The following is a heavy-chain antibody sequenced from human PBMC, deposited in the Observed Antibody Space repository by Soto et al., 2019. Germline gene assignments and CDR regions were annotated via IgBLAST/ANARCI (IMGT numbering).Heavy chain of an antibody. Sequence: SETLSLTCTVSGGSISSGGYYWNWIRQYPGKGLDWIAYIYQSGTPYYNPSLKSRATISIDRSKNQFSLMLDSVTAADTAVYYCARDLRLDSWGPGTLVTVSS. J-gene: IGHJ4*02. CDR3: ARDLRLDS. D-gene: IGHD2-21*02. V-gene: IGHV4-31*03. CDR1: GGSISSGGYY. CDR2: IYQSGTP.